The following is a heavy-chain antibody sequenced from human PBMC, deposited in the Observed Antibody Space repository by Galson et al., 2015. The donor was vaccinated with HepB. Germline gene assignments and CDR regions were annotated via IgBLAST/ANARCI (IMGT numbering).Heavy chain of an antibody. CDR3: ARDRDYDSSGPYFDY. CDR1: GYTFTSYA. J-gene: IGHJ4*02. V-gene: IGHV1-3*01. CDR2: INAGNGNT. Sequence: SVKVSCKASGYTFTSYAMHWVRQAPGQRLEWMGWINAGNGNTKYSQKFQGRVTITRDTSASTAYMELSSLRSEDTAVYYCARDRDYDSSGPYFDYWGQGTLVTVSS. D-gene: IGHD3-22*01.